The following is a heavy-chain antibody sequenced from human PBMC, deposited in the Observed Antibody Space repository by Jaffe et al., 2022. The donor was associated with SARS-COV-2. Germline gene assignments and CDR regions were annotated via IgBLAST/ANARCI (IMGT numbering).Heavy chain of an antibody. D-gene: IGHD4-4*01. Sequence: EVQLLESGGGLVQPGGSLRLSCATSGFSFSNYWMHWVRQAPGKGLVWVSRINSDGSNTNYADSVKGRFTISRDNAKNTLYLQMNSLRVEDTAVYYCARDRDYTGGMDVWGQGTTVTVSS. J-gene: IGHJ6*02. V-gene: IGHV3-74*01. CDR3: ARDRDYTGGMDV. CDR2: INSDGSNT. CDR1: GFSFSNYW.